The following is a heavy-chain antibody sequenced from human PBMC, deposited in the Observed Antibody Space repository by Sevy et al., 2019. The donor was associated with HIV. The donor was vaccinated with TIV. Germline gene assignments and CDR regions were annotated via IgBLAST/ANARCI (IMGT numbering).Heavy chain of an antibody. V-gene: IGHV3-23*01. Sequence: GGSLRLSCAASGFTFSSYAMSRVRQAPGKGLEWVSAISGSGGSTYYADSVKGRFTISRDNSKNTLYLQMNSLRAEDTAVYYCAKEGDYYGSGSYLDYWGQGTLVTVSS. CDR2: ISGSGGST. CDR3: AKEGDYYGSGSYLDY. CDR1: GFTFSSYA. D-gene: IGHD3-10*01. J-gene: IGHJ4*02.